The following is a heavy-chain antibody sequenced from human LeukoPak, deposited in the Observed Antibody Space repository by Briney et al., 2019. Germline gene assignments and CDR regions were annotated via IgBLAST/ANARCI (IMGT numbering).Heavy chain of an antibody. CDR1: GFVFSKYA. CDR3: AKGTTYYDILTGYGYPYYFDY. CDR2: ISGSGGSK. Sequence: GGSLRLSCAASGFVFSKYAMSWVRQAPGKGLEWVSDISGSGGSKYYADPVKGRFTISRDNSKNTLYVQMNSLRAEDTATYYCAKGTTYYDILTGYGYPYYFDYWGQGTLVTVSS. D-gene: IGHD3-9*01. J-gene: IGHJ4*02. V-gene: IGHV3-23*01.